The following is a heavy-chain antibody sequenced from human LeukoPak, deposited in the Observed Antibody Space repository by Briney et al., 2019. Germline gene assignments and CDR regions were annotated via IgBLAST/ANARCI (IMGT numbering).Heavy chain of an antibody. CDR1: GFTFSSYT. CDR3: ARDGLHTAHFDY. D-gene: IGHD5-18*01. V-gene: IGHV3-48*02. CDR2: VSDSFNK. J-gene: IGHJ4*02. Sequence: GGSLRLSCAAFGFTFSSYTMNWVRQAPGKGLEWVSTVSDSFNKHYSDSVKGRFTISRDNAGNSLYLQMNSLRDEDTAVYYCARDGLHTAHFDYWGQGTLVTVSS.